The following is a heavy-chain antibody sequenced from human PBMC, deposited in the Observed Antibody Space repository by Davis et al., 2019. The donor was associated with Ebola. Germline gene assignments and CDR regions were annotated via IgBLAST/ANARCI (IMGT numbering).Heavy chain of an antibody. CDR3: TSGYDQVDY. V-gene: IGHV3-73*01. Sequence: GESLKISCAASGFTFSGSAMHWVRQASGKGLEWVGRIRSKANSYATAYAASVKGRFTISRDDSKNTAYLQMNSLKTEDTAVYYCTSGYDQVDYWGQGTLVTVSS. D-gene: IGHD5-12*01. CDR1: GFTFSGSA. J-gene: IGHJ4*02. CDR2: IRSKANSYAT.